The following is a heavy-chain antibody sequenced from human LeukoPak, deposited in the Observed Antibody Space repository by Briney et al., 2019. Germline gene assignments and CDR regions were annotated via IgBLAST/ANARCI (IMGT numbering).Heavy chain of an antibody. V-gene: IGHV4-34*01. Sequence: SETLSLTCAVYGESFSAFSWNWLRQSPGRGLEWIGEISHRGRTTYNPSLNSRVIISVDASKNQFSLNLTSVTAADTAVYYCARGMVVKFPYMDVWAKGPRSPSP. CDR1: GESFSAFS. CDR2: ISHRGRT. CDR3: ARGMVVKFPYMDV. D-gene: IGHD3-22*01. J-gene: IGHJ6*03.